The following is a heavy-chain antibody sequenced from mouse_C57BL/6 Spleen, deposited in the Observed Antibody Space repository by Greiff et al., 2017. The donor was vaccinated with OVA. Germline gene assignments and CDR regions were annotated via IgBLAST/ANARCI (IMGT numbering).Heavy chain of an antibody. CDR3: ARGSSGYLEY. CDR2: IHPNSGST. J-gene: IGHJ2*01. Sequence: VQLQQPGAELVKPGASVKLSCKASGYTFTSYWMHWVKQRPGQGLEWIGMIHPNSGSTNYNEKFKSNATLTVDKSSSTAYMQLSSLTSEDSAVYYCARGSSGYLEYWGQGTTLTVSS. CDR1: GYTFTSYW. D-gene: IGHD3-2*02. V-gene: IGHV1-64*01.